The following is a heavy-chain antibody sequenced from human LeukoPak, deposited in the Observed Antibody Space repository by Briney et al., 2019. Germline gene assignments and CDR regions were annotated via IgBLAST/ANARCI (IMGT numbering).Heavy chain of an antibody. V-gene: IGHV4-30-4*01. CDR3: ARGSPDSPGTIFGVVAGSYYFDY. CDR1: GGSISSGDYY. D-gene: IGHD3-3*01. Sequence: SETLSLTCTVSGGSISSGDYYWSWIRQPLGKGLEWIGYIYYSGSTYYNPSLKSRVTISVDTSKNQFSLKLSSVTAADTAVYYRARGSPDSPGTIFGVVAGSYYFDYWGQGTLVTVSS. J-gene: IGHJ4*02. CDR2: IYYSGST.